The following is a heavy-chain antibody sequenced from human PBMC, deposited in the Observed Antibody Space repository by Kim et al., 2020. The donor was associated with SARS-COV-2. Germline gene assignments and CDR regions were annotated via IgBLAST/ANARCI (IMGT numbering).Heavy chain of an antibody. V-gene: IGHV3-73*01. CDR3: SRVPGTTLAFRGTLD. CDR2: ISSKANSYDT. J-gene: IGHJ3*02. CDR1: GFTFSGSA. D-gene: IGHD1-1*01. Sequence: GGSLRLSCAASGFTFSGSAMHWVRQAPGKGLEWVGRISSKANSYDTTYAVSVQGTITSSSDESKTKLHLQRNSLKTKDTDVYYCSRVPGTTLAFRGTLD.